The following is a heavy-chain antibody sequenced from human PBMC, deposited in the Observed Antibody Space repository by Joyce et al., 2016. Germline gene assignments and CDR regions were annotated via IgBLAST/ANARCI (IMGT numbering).Heavy chain of an antibody. V-gene: IGHV3-23*01. CDR3: AKDRPRAQSDGGMD. J-gene: IGHJ4*02. D-gene: IGHD4-23*01. CDR2: NDSGCGRT. Sequence: EVQLLESGGGLVQSGGSLRLYCAASRFPFSSYVMSWVRNAPGKGREWVSGNDSGCGRTYYADAVKGRFTISRDNSRNTLYLQMNSLRAEDTAVYYCAKDRPRAQSDGGMDWGQGTLVTVSP. CDR1: RFPFSSYV.